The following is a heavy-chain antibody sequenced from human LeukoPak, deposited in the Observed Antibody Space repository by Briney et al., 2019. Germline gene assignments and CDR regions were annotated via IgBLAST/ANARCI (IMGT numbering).Heavy chain of an antibody. CDR1: GGSISSYY. Sequence: PSETLSLTCTVSGGSISSYYLSWIRQPPGKGLEWIGYIYYSGSTNYNPSLKSRVTISTDTSKNQFSLKLSSVTAADTAVYYCARHDSGAAAGTFDYWGQGTLVTVSS. CDR3: ARHDSGAAAGTFDY. J-gene: IGHJ4*02. V-gene: IGHV4-59*08. CDR2: IYYSGST. D-gene: IGHD6-13*01.